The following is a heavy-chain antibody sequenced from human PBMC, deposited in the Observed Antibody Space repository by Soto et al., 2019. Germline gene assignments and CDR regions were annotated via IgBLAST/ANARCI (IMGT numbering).Heavy chain of an antibody. CDR3: AKELWFGESSHYFDY. V-gene: IGHV3-23*01. J-gene: IGHJ4*02. CDR1: GFGFDSYA. Sequence: EVQLLESGGGLLQVGGSLRLSCVGSGFGFDSYAMSWVRQAPGKGLEWGSGLGSSGGAIGYADSVRGRFTISRDNSRKALYPHRNSLRAGDTAVYYCAKELWFGESSHYFDYWGQGTLVTVPS. CDR2: LGSSGGAI. D-gene: IGHD3-10*01.